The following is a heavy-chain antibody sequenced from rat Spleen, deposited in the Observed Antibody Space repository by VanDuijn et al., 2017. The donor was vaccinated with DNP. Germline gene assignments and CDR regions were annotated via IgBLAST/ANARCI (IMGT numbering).Heavy chain of an antibody. J-gene: IGHJ3*01. CDR2: INTDGGST. CDR1: GFTFSSYW. D-gene: IGHD1-2*01. CDR3: ATQSFSIAAIWFPY. V-gene: IGHV5-58*01. Sequence: EVQLVETGGGLVQPGRSLKLSCVASGFTFSSYWMFWVRQAPGKGLEWVASINTDGGSTYYPDSVKGRFTISRDNAESRLYLQMDSLRSEDTATYYCATQSFSIAAIWFPYWGQGTLVTVSS.